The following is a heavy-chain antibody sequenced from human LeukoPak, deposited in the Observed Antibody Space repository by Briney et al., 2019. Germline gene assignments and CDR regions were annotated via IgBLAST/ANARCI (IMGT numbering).Heavy chain of an antibody. D-gene: IGHD4-23*01. V-gene: IGHV4-34*01. CDR1: GGSFSGYY. J-gene: IGHJ4*02. CDR3: ARTLYGGGDY. CDR2: INHSGST. Sequence: PSVTLSLTCAVYGGSFSGYYWSWIRQPPGKGLEWIGEINHSGSTNYNPSLMSRVTISVDTSKNQFSLKLSSVTAADAAVYYCARTLYGGGDYWGQGTLVTVSS.